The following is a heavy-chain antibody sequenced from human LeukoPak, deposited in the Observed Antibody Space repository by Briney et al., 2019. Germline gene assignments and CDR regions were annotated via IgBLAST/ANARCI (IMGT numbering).Heavy chain of an antibody. J-gene: IGHJ4*02. CDR2: IYHSGST. CDR1: GGSISSGGYY. D-gene: IGHD1-14*01. CDR3: ASARRWATGGYYFDY. V-gene: IGHV4-30-2*02. Sequence: LSETLSLTCSVSGGSISSGGYYWSWIRQPPGKGLEWIGYIYHSGSTYYNPSLKSRVTISVDTSKNQFSLKLSSVTAADTAVYYCASARRWATGGYYFDYWGQGTLVTVSS.